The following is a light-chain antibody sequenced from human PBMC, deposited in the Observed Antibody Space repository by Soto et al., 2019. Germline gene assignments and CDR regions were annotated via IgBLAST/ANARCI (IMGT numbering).Light chain of an antibody. CDR1: SSNIGAGYD. J-gene: IGLJ2*01. Sequence: QSVLTQPPSVSGAPGQRVTISCTGSSSNIGAGYDVHWYQQLPGTAPKLLIYGNSNRPSGVPDRFSGSKSGTSASLAITGLQAEDEADYYCQSYDSSLRRVVGGGSKVNVL. CDR2: GNS. CDR3: QSYDSSLRRV. V-gene: IGLV1-40*01.